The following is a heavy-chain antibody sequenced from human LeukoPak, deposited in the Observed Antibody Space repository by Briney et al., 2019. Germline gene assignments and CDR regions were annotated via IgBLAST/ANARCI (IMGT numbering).Heavy chain of an antibody. V-gene: IGHV3-21*04. CDR3: AKGNNDFWSGYPRLSYFDY. CDR1: GFTFGSYS. D-gene: IGHD3-3*01. Sequence: GGSLRLSCAASGFTFGSYSMNWVRQAPGKGLEWVSSISSSSSYIYYADSVKGRFTISRDNSRNTLFLQMNSLKVDDTAVYYCAKGNNDFWSGYPRLSYFDYWGQGTLVTVSS. CDR2: ISSSSSYI. J-gene: IGHJ4*02.